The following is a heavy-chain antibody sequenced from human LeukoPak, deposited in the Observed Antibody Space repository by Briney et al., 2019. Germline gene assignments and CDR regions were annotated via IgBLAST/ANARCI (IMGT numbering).Heavy chain of an antibody. Sequence: SSVKVSCKASGGTFSSYAISWVRQAPGQGLEWMGGIIPIFGTANYAQKFQGRVTITADESTSTAYMELSGLRSEDTAVYYCARASVGYSGYDYFDYWGQGTLVTVSS. CDR3: ARASVGYSGYDYFDY. D-gene: IGHD5-12*01. CDR1: GGTFSSYA. V-gene: IGHV1-69*01. CDR2: IIPIFGTA. J-gene: IGHJ4*02.